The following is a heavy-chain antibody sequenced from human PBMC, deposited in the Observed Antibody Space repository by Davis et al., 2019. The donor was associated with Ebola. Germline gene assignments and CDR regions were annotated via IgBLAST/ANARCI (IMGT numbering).Heavy chain of an antibody. CDR2: INPDGSEK. CDR1: GLTFSRYW. J-gene: IGHJ5*02. D-gene: IGHD3-22*01. Sequence: PGGSLRLSCAASGLTFSRYWMNWVRQAPGQGLEWVANINPDGSEKYYLDSVKGRFTIFRDNAKSSAYLQMNSLRVEDTAVYYCLSSGDGPWGQGTLVTVSS. V-gene: IGHV3-7*03. CDR3: LSSGDGP.